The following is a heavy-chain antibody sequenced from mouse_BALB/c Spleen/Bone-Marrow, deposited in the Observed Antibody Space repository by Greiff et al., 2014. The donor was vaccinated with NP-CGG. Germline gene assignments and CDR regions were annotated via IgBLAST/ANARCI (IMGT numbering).Heavy chain of an antibody. V-gene: IGHV1S56*01. CDR2: TYPGDGST. CDR3: ARSGDSSGYGFAY. J-gene: IGHJ3*01. CDR1: GYTFTSYD. Sequence: VQLQESGPELVKPGALVKISCKASGYTFTSYDINWVKQRPGQGLEWIGWTYPGDGSTKYNEKFKGKATLTADKSSSTAYMQLSSLTSENSAVYFCARSGDSSGYGFAYWGQGTLVTVSA. D-gene: IGHD3-2*01.